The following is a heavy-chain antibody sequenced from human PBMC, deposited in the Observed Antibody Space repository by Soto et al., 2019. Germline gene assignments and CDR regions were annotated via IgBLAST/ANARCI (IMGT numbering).Heavy chain of an antibody. CDR1: GFTFSRYW. J-gene: IGHJ4*02. CDR2: IKQDGSEK. D-gene: IGHD3-10*01. Sequence: GGSLRLSCAASGFTFSRYWMSWVRHASMKGVEWVANIKQDGSEKHYVDSVKGRFTISRDNAKISLYLQMNSLRAEDTAVYYCARVNVSWASYVLLWFGELLSYDYWGQGT. CDR3: ARVNVSWASYVLLWFGELLSYDY. V-gene: IGHV3-7*04.